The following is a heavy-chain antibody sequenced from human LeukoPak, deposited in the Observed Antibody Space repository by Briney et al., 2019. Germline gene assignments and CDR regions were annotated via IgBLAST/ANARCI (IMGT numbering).Heavy chain of an antibody. Sequence: PGGSLRLSCVGSGFTFSRYWLNWVRQAPGKGLEWVAVISYDGSNKYYADSVKGRFTISRDNSKNTLYLQMNSLRAEDTAVYYCAKGRFDYWGQGTLVTVSS. CDR1: GFTFSRYW. V-gene: IGHV3-30*18. CDR2: ISYDGSNK. J-gene: IGHJ4*02. CDR3: AKGRFDY.